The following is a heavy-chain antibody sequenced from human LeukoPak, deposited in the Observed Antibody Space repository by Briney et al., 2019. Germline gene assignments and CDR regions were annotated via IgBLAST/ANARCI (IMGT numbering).Heavy chain of an antibody. Sequence: GGSLRLSCAASGFTFSSYSMNWVRQAPGKGLEWVSSISSSSSYIYYADSVKGRFTISRDNAKNSLYLQMNSLRAEDTAVYYCARGSRPGGMDVWGQGTTVTASS. D-gene: IGHD2-2*01. CDR2: ISSSSSYI. V-gene: IGHV3-21*01. J-gene: IGHJ6*02. CDR3: ARGSRPGGMDV. CDR1: GFTFSSYS.